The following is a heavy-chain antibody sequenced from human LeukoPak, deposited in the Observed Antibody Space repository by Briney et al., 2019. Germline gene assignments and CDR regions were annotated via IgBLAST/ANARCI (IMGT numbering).Heavy chain of an antibody. J-gene: IGHJ4*02. CDR2: ISGSGGST. CDR1: GFTFSSYA. CDR3: ARGGLRGVIFH. D-gene: IGHD3-10*01. Sequence: GGSLRLSCAASGFTFSSYAMSWVRQAPGKGLEWVSAISGSGGSTYYADSVKGRFTISRDNSKNTLYLQMNSLRAEDTAVYYCARGGLRGVIFHWGQGTLVTVSS. V-gene: IGHV3-23*01.